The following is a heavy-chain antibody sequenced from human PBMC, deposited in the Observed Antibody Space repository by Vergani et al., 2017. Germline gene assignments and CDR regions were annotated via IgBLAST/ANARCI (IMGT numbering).Heavy chain of an antibody. J-gene: IGHJ4*02. CDR2: IYSGGST. D-gene: IGHD3-22*01. CDR1: GFTVSSNY. CDR3: ARGYYDSSGYYHFDY. V-gene: IGHV3-53*04. Sequence: EVQLVESGGGLVQPGGSLRLSCAASGFTVSSNYMSWVRQAPGKGLEWVSVIYSGGSTYYADSVKGRFTISRHNSKNTLYLQMNSLRAEDTAVYYCARGYYDSSGYYHFDYWGQGTLVTVSS.